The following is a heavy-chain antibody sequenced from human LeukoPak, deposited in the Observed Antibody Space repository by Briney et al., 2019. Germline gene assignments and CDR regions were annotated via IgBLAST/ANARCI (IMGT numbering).Heavy chain of an antibody. CDR2: IVVGSGNT. Sequence: SVKVSCKASGYTFTSYGISWVRQAPGQGLEWIGWIVVGSGNTNYAQKFQERVTITRDMSTSTAYMELSSLRSEDTAVYYCAADPYYYDSSGLYFDYWGQGTLVTVSS. CDR1: GYTFTSYG. V-gene: IGHV1-58*02. CDR3: AADPYYYDSSGLYFDY. J-gene: IGHJ4*02. D-gene: IGHD3-22*01.